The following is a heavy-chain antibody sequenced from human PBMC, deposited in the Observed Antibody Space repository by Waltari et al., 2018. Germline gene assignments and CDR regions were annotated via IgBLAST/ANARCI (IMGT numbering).Heavy chain of an antibody. CDR3: ARSPHGDAETTGALRFDP. J-gene: IGHJ5*02. CDR2: ISSSSSYI. D-gene: IGHD4-17*01. Sequence: EVQLVESGGGLVKPGGSLRLSCAASGFTFSSYRMNWVRQAPGKGLEWVSSISSSSSYIYYADSVKGRCTITRDNAKNSLYLQMNSLRAEDTAVYYCARSPHGDAETTGALRFDPWGQGTLVTVSS. V-gene: IGHV3-21*01. CDR1: GFTFSSYR.